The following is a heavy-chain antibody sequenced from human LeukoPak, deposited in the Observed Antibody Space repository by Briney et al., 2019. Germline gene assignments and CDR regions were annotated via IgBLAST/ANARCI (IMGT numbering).Heavy chain of an antibody. CDR1: GGTFSSYA. J-gene: IGHJ4*02. CDR2: IIPIFGTA. V-gene: IGHV1-69*01. Sequence: ASVKVSCKASGGTFSSYAISWVRLAPGPGLEWMGGIIPIFGTANYAQKFQGRVTITADESTSTAYMELCSLRSEDTAVYCCASPPCGEYLFYYWGQGALVTVSS. D-gene: IGHD3-10*01. CDR3: ASPPCGEYLFYY.